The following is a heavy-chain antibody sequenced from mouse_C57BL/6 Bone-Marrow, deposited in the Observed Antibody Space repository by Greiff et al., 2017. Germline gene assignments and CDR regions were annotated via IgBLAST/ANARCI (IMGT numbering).Heavy chain of an antibody. J-gene: IGHJ3*01. CDR1: GFTFSSYG. Sequence: EVHLVESGGDLVKPGGSLKLSCAASGFTFSSYGMPWVRQTPDKRLEWVATISSGGSYTYYPDSVKGRCTISRNTAKNTLCLQMSSLKSEDTAMYYCARRVYYDYDGFAYWGQGTLVTVSA. CDR2: ISSGGSYT. CDR3: ARRVYYDYDGFAY. D-gene: IGHD2-4*01. V-gene: IGHV5-6*01.